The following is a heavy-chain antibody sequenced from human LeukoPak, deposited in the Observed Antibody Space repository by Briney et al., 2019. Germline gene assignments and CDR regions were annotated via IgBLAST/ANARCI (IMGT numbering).Heavy chain of an antibody. CDR2: ISSSGSTI. CDR1: GFTFSDYY. D-gene: IGHD3-3*01. V-gene: IGHV3-11*01. Sequence: PGGSLRLSCAASGFTFSDYYMSWIRQAPGKGLEWVSYISSSGSTIYYADSVKGRFTISRDNSKNTLYLQMNSLRAEDTAVYYCAKGILWSGYLYYFDYWGQGTLVTVSS. CDR3: AKGILWSGYLYYFDY. J-gene: IGHJ4*02.